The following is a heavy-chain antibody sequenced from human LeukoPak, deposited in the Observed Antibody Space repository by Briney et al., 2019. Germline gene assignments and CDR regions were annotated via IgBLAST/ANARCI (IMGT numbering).Heavy chain of an antibody. CDR2: IYHSGST. D-gene: IGHD3-10*01. CDR3: ARNYFGSGTYPFDY. CDR1: GGSTSSSNW. Sequence: PSGTLSLTCAVSGGSTSSSNWWSWVRQPPGKGLEWIGEIYHSGSTNYNPSLKSRVTISVDKSKNQFSLKLSSVTAADTAVYYCARNYFGSGTYPFDYWGQGTLVTVSS. V-gene: IGHV4-4*02. J-gene: IGHJ4*02.